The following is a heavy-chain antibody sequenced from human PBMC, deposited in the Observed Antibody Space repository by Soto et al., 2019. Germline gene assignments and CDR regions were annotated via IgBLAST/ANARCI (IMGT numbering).Heavy chain of an antibody. CDR1: GGSMSSSSYY. V-gene: IGHV4-39*01. Sequence: SXTLSLTCTVSGGSMSSSSYYWCWIRQPPGKGLEWIGSIYYSGSTYYNPSLKSRVTISVDTSKNQFSLKLSSVTAADTAVYYCARSYYGSGYYYMDVWGKGTTVTVS. CDR3: ARSYYGSGYYYMDV. D-gene: IGHD3-10*01. CDR2: IYYSGST. J-gene: IGHJ6*03.